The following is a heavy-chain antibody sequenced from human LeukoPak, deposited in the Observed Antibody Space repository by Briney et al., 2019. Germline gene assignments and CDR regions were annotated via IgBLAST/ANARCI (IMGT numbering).Heavy chain of an antibody. D-gene: IGHD3-16*02. CDR1: GGTFSSYA. CDR3: ARVLGNYVWGSYRYDYYFDY. Sequence: ASVKVSCKASGGTFSSYAISWVRRAPGQGLEWMGRIIPIFGTANYAQKFQGRVTITTDESTSTAYMELSSLRSEDTAVYYCARVLGNYVWGSYRYDYYFDYWGQGTLVTVSS. V-gene: IGHV1-69*05. CDR2: IIPIFGTA. J-gene: IGHJ4*02.